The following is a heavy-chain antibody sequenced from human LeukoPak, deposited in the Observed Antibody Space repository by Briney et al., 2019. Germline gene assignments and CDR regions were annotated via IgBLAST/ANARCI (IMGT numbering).Heavy chain of an antibody. Sequence: ASVKVSCKAFGYTFTNYYMHWVQLAPGQGLEWMGWMNPDTGGRKYAQKFQGRVTMTRDTSISTAYMELSRLSSDDTAVYYCARGGTYYDILTGSNFDSWGQGTLVTVSS. D-gene: IGHD3-9*01. CDR1: GYTFTNYY. J-gene: IGHJ5*01. CDR2: MNPDTGGR. V-gene: IGHV1-2*02. CDR3: ARGGTYYDILTGSNFDS.